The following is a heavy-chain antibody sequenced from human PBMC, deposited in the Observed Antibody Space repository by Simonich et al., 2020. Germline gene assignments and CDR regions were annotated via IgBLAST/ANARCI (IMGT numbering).Heavy chain of an antibody. CDR3: ARDGGNCSGCSCYWYFDL. CDR2: SQEPGLGWLRRVNPNSGRT. J-gene: IGHJ2*01. D-gene: IGHD2-15*01. CDR1: GYTFTGSY. Sequence: QVQPVQSGAEVKKPGASVKVSCKASGYTFTGSYMHWVRRAPGQGLEGMGRSQEPGLGWLRRVNPNSGRTNKQQKVKGRGTMTMNTSISTAYMELGRLRSGDTAVYDCARDGGNCSGCSCYWYFDLWGRGTLVTVSS. V-gene: IGHV1-2*06.